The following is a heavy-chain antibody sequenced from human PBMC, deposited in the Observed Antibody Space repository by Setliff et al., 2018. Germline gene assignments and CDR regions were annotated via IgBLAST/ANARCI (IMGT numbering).Heavy chain of an antibody. V-gene: IGHV3-33*01. J-gene: IGHJ5*02. D-gene: IGHD3-3*02. CDR2: IWYDGSNK. CDR3: ARGRIPRIFGVALNWFDP. CDR1: GFTFSSYG. Sequence: LRLSCAASGFTFSSYGMHWVRQAPGKGLEWVAVIWYDGSNKYFADSVKGRFTISRDNSKNTLYLQMNSLRAEDTAVYYCARGRIPRIFGVALNWFDPWGQGTLVTVSS.